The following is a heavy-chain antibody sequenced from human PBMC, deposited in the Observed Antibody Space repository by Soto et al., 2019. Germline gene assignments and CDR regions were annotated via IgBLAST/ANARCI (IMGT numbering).Heavy chain of an antibody. CDR3: ARDTMVRGVQTFGWFDP. D-gene: IGHD3-10*01. CDR2: IIPIFGTA. CDR1: GGTFSSYA. J-gene: IGHJ5*02. V-gene: IGHV1-69*01. Sequence: QVQLVQSGAEVKKPGSSVKVSCKASGGTFSSYAISWVRQAPGQGLEWMGGIIPIFGTANYAQKFQGRVTITADESTSTAYMELSSLRSEDTAVYYCARDTMVRGVQTFGWFDPLGQGTLVTVSS.